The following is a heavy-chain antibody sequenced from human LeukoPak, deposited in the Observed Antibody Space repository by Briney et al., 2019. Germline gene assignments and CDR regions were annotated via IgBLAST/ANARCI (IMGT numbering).Heavy chain of an antibody. D-gene: IGHD5-18*01. CDR2: ITRDGSNT. CDR1: GFTFSSSW. CDR3: ARSYGVND. Sequence: GGSLRLSCAASGFTFSSSWVHWVRHAPGKGVVWVCRITRDGSNTSYAGSVKGRFTISKENAKNTMDRQMNSVRAEETAVYYCARSYGVNDWGQGTLVTVSS. V-gene: IGHV3-74*01. J-gene: IGHJ4*02.